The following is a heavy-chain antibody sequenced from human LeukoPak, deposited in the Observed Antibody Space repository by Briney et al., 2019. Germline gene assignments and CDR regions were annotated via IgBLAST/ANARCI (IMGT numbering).Heavy chain of an antibody. V-gene: IGHV4-59*01. CDR1: GGSISSYY. D-gene: IGHD2-21*02. Sequence: SETLSLTCTVSGGSISSYYWSWTRQPPGKGLEWIGYIYYSGSTNYNPSLKSRVTISVDTSKNQFSLKLSSVTAADTAVYYCARVTSPHAFDIWGQGTMVTVSS. J-gene: IGHJ3*02. CDR3: ARVTSPHAFDI. CDR2: IYYSGST.